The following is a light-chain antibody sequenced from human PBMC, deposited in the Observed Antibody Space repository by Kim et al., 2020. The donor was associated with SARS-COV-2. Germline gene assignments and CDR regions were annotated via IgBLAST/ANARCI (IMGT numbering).Light chain of an antibody. J-gene: IGLJ1*01. CDR3: QVWDSSSDHYV. CDR2: YDS. Sequence: APGKTARITSGGNNMGSKSVHWYQQKQGQAPVLVIYYDSDRPSGIPERFDGSNSGNTATLTISRVEAGDEADYYCQVWDSSSDHYVFGTGPKVTVL. V-gene: IGLV3-21*04. CDR1: NMGSKS.